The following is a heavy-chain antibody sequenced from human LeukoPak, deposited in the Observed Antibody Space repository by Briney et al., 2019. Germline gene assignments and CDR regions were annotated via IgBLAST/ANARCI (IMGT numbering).Heavy chain of an antibody. CDR1: GGSISGSSYY. Sequence: SETPSLTCTVSGGSISGSSYYWGWIRLPPGKGLEWIGRIYYTGSTYYNPSLKNRVTISVDTSKNQFSLNLTSVTAADTAVYYCARQNPLNWFDPWGQGTLVTVSS. CDR3: ARQNPLNWFDP. V-gene: IGHV4-39*01. J-gene: IGHJ5*02. CDR2: IYYTGST.